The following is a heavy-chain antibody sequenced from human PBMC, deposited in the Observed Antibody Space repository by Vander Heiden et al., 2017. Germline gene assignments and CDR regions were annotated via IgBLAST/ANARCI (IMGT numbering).Heavy chain of an antibody. J-gene: IGHJ4*02. CDR3: ARQETYYYDSSGYTLDY. CDR1: GYSFTRYW. CDR2: LYPGDADT. V-gene: IGHV5-51*01. Sequence: EVQLVQSGAEVKKPGESLKISCKGSGYSFTRYWIGWVRQMPGKGLEWMEILYPGDADTRYSPSFHGQVPIAADKSISTAYLQWSSLKASDTAMYYCARQETYYYDSSGYTLDYWGQGTLVTVSS. D-gene: IGHD3-22*01.